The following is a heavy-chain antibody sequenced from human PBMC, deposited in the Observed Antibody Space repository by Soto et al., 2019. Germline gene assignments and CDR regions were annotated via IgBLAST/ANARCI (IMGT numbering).Heavy chain of an antibody. CDR3: ARRWGRSFDY. Sequence: PSETLSLTCTVSGGSIRSYYWSWIRQPPGKGLEWIGYIYSSGSTNYNPSLKSRVTISVDTSKNQFSLKLSSVTAADTAVYYCARRWGRSFDYWGQGTLVTVSS. D-gene: IGHD2-15*01. J-gene: IGHJ4*02. CDR1: GGSIRSYY. V-gene: IGHV4-59*08. CDR2: IYSSGST.